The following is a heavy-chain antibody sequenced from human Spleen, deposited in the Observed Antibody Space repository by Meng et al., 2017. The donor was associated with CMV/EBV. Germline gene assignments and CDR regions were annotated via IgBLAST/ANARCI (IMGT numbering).Heavy chain of an antibody. CDR1: GFTFSDYH. D-gene: IGHD2-2*01. Sequence: GESLKISCAASGFTFSDYHMTWIRQAPGKGLEWVSYIDSGAAAPYYADSVKGRFTISRDNAKGSLYLHMSSLRAEDSAVYYCARVYCSSTSCYPNYGMDVWGQGTTVTVSS. V-gene: IGHV3-11*04. CDR3: ARVYCSSTSCYPNYGMDV. CDR2: IDSGAAAP. J-gene: IGHJ6*02.